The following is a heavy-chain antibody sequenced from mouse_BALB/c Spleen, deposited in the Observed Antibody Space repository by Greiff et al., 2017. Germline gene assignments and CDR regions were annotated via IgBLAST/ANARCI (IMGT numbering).Heavy chain of an antibody. CDR2: IDPANGNT. D-gene: IGHD2-3*01. CDR1: GFNIKDTY. J-gene: IGHJ4*01. Sequence: VQLKESGAELVKPGASVKLSCTASGFNIKDTYMHWVKQRPEQGLEWIGRIDPANGNTKYDPKFQGKATITADTSSNTAYLQLSSLTSEDTAVYYCARYDGYYSMGAMDYWGQGTSVTVSA. CDR3: ARYDGYYSMGAMDY. V-gene: IGHV14-3*02.